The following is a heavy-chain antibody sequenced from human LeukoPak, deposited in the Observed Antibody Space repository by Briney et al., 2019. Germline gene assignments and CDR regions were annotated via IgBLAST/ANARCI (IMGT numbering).Heavy chain of an antibody. D-gene: IGHD5-24*01. J-gene: IGHJ4*02. V-gene: IGHV3-7*01. CDR3: AREVAMATTDVLDY. Sequence: GGSLRLSCAASGFTFSSYWMSCVRQAPGKGLEWVANIKQDGSEKYYVDSVKGRFTISRDNAKNSLYLQMNSLRAEDTAVYYCAREVAMATTDVLDYWGQGTLVTVSS. CDR1: GFTFSSYW. CDR2: IKQDGSEK.